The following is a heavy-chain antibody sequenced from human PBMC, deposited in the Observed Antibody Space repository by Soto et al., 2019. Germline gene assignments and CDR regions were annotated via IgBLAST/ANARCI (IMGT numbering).Heavy chain of an antibody. J-gene: IGHJ4*02. CDR2: IWYDGSKK. Sequence: QVQLVESGGGVVRPGRSLRLSCAASGFSFSSFGMHWVRQAPGKGLEWLAIIWYDGSKKYYGDSVKGRFTISRDNSKNTLYLEMNSLRAEDTSVYYCGRRGLSGYGIEFWGQGTLVTVSS. CDR3: GRRGLSGYGIEF. D-gene: IGHD6-25*01. V-gene: IGHV3-33*01. CDR1: GFSFSSFG.